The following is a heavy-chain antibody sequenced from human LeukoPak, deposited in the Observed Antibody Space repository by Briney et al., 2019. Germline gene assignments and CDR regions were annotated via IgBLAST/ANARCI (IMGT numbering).Heavy chain of an antibody. J-gene: IGHJ5*02. Sequence: ASVKVSCKASGYTFENYDINWVRQATGRGLEWMGWLDPNSGKTGYAQNFQGRLTMTRNTSSNTAYMELSSLRSEDTAVYYCARAPCNYVHWFDPWGQGTLVTVSS. V-gene: IGHV1-8*01. D-gene: IGHD3-10*02. CDR2: LDPNSGKT. CDR1: GYTFENYD. CDR3: ARAPCNYVHWFDP.